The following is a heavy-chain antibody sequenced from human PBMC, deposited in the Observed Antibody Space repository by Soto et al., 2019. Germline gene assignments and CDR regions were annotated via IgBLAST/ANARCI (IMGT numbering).Heavy chain of an antibody. CDR2: IYYSGST. J-gene: IGHJ4*02. CDR1: GGSISSGGYY. D-gene: IGHD3-10*02. Sequence: QVQLQESGPGLVKPSQTLSLTCTVSGGSISSGGYYWSWIGQHPGKGLEWIGYIYYSGSTFYNPSLKSRVTISLDTSKNQFSLKLSSVTAADTAMYYCARLSSGERLNFDYWGQGTLVTVSS. V-gene: IGHV4-31*03. CDR3: ARLSSGERLNFDY.